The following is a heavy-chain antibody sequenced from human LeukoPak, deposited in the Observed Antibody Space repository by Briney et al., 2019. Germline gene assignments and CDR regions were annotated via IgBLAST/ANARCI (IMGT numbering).Heavy chain of an antibody. Sequence: SQTLSLTCAISGDSVSSNTAAWNWVRQSPSRGLEWLGRTYYRSKWYYDYATSVSSRIAINPDTSKNLFSLPLNSVTPEDTAVYYCARDPGYYYAMDVWGQGTTVTVSS. V-gene: IGHV6-1*01. CDR2: TYYRSKWYY. CDR1: GDSVSSNTAA. D-gene: IGHD2-15*01. J-gene: IGHJ6*02. CDR3: ARDPGYYYAMDV.